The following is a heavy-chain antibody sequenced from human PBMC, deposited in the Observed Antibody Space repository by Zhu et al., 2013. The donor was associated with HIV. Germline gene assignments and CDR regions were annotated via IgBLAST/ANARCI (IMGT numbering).Heavy chain of an antibody. Sequence: QVQLVQSGAEVKEPGASVKVSCKASGFTFIAYYIHWVRQAPGQGLEWLGWINLDGADTHYAQNFQGRVIMTTDTYTSTAFMDLRSLRSDDTAVYYCARDPDAAFDPVGVPAALKRIDYWGQGTLVTVSS. CDR3: ARDPDAAFDPVGVPAALKRIDY. CDR2: INLDGADT. J-gene: IGHJ4*02. CDR1: GFTFIAYY. V-gene: IGHV1-2*02. D-gene: IGHD2-15*01.